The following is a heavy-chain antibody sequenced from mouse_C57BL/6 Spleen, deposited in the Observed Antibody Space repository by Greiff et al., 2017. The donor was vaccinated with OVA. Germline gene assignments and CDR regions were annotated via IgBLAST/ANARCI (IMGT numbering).Heavy chain of an antibody. V-gene: IGHV1-20*01. Sequence: VHVKQSGPELVKPGDSVKISCKASGYSFTGYFMNWVMQSHGKSLEWIGRINPYNGDTFYNQKFKGKATLTVDKSSSTAHMELRSLTSEDSAVYYCARSGGSSFYAMDYWGQGTSVTVSS. J-gene: IGHJ4*01. CDR2: INPYNGDT. D-gene: IGHD1-1*01. CDR3: ARSGGSSFYAMDY. CDR1: GYSFTGYF.